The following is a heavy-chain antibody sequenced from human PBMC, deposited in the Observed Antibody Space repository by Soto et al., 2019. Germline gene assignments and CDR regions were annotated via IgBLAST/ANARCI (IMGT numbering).Heavy chain of an antibody. CDR3: ARGIGYSAQDY. CDR2: MSGDGSST. CDR1: RLTVKICG. Sequence: NLASAACRLTVKICGVHGFLQVPGKGLVWVSRMSGDGSSTRYADSVKGRFTFSRDNAKNTLYLQMNSLRAEDTAVYYCARGIGYSAQDYWGQGTLVTVSS. D-gene: IGHD1-1*01. V-gene: IGHV3-74*01. J-gene: IGHJ4*02.